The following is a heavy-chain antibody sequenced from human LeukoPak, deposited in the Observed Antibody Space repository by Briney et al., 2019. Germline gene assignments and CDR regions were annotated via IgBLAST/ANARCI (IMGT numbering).Heavy chain of an antibody. CDR2: ISAYNGNT. CDR1: GYTFTSYG. Sequence: ASVTVSCKASGYTFTSYGISWVRQAPGQGLEWMGWISAYNGNTNYAQKLQGRVTMTTDTSTSTAYMELRSLRSDDTAVYYCARVQTYSSSWYVYYYYMDVWGKGTTVTVSS. CDR3: ARVQTYSSSWYVYYYYMDV. J-gene: IGHJ6*03. D-gene: IGHD6-13*01. V-gene: IGHV1-18*01.